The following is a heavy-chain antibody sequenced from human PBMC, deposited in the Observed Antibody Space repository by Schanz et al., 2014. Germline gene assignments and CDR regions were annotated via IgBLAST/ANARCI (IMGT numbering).Heavy chain of an antibody. CDR2: INWNGGDT. CDR1: EFSFSSFG. CDR3: ARPFLGYYGDLAY. D-gene: IGHD4-17*01. V-gene: IGHV3-23*01. J-gene: IGHJ4*02. Sequence: EVHLLESGGGLVQPRGSLRLSCAASEFSFSSFGMSWVRQVPGKGLEWVSGINWNGGDTSYADSVKGRFTISRDNSNNTLYLQMNSLSAEDTAVYFCARPFLGYYGDLAYWGQGTLLTVSS.